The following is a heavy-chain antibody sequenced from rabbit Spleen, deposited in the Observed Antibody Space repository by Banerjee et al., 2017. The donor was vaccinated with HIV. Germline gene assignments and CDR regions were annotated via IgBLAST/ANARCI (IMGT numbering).Heavy chain of an antibody. D-gene: IGHD1-1*01. CDR1: GVSFSSSSY. CDR3: ARDLVSVIGWNFNL. J-gene: IGHJ4*01. Sequence: QSLEESGGDLVKPGASLTLTCTASGVSFSSSSYMCWVRQAPGKGLEWIVCIDSGSSGFTYFASWAKGRFTISKTSSTTVTLQMTSLTAADTATYFCARDLVSVIGWNFNLWGPGTLVTVS. CDR2: IDSGSSGFT. V-gene: IGHV1S40*01.